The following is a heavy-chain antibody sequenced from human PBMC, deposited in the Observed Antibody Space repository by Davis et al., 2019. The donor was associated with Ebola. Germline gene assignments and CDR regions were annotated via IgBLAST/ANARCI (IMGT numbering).Heavy chain of an antibody. CDR2: ISAYNGNT. V-gene: IGHV1-18*04. CDR3: ARDRGMIAAAGVVDY. D-gene: IGHD6-13*01. J-gene: IGHJ4*02. CDR1: GYSFTSYW. Sequence: GESLKIPCKGSGYSFTSYWISWVRQAPGQGLEWMGWISAYNGNTKYAQKLQGRVTMTTDTSTSTAYMELRSLRSDDTAVYYCARDRGMIAAAGVVDYWGQGTLVTVSS.